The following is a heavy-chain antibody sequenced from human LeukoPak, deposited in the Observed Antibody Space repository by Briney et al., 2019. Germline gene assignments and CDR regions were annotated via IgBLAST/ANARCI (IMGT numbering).Heavy chain of an antibody. Sequence: PGGSLRLSCAASGFTFSSYSMNWVRQAPGKGLEWVSSISSSSSYIYYADSVKGRFTISRDNAKNSLYLQMNSLKTEDTAVYYCTGCGRIRCSLDSIDSWGQGTLVTVSS. CDR2: ISSSSSYI. CDR3: TGCGRIRCSLDSIDS. J-gene: IGHJ4*02. D-gene: IGHD1-26*01. V-gene: IGHV3-21*04. CDR1: GFTFSSYS.